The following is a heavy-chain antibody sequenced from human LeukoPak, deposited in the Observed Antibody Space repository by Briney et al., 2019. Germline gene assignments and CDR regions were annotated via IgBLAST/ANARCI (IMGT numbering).Heavy chain of an antibody. Sequence: GGSLRLSCAASGFTFSSYAMSWVRQAPGKGLEWVSAISGSGGSTYYADSVKGRFTIFRDNSKNTLYLQMNSLRAEHTAVYYCAKDPYSSSPNNWFDPWGQGTLVTVSS. CDR1: GFTFSSYA. CDR3: AKDPYSSSPNNWFDP. CDR2: ISGSGGST. V-gene: IGHV3-23*01. J-gene: IGHJ5*02. D-gene: IGHD6-6*01.